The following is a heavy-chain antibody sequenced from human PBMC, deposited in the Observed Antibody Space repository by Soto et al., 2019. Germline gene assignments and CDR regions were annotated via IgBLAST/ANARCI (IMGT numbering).Heavy chain of an antibody. CDR1: GYTLTNYG. J-gene: IGHJ5*02. CDR3: VRDWQLSP. V-gene: IGHV1-18*01. CDR2: ISGHNGNN. Sequence: QVQLVQSGDEVKKTGASVKVSCRASGYTLTNYGISWVRQAPGQGLFWMGWISGHNGNNLYAQNVQGRITLTIDTSTNTAYMELMSLKIDDTAMYYCVRDWQLSPWGQGTLVTVSS. D-gene: IGHD1-1*01.